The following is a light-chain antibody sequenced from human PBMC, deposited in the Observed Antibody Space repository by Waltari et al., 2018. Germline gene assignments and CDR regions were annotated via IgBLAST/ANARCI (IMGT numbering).Light chain of an antibody. CDR3: GAWDDAQSAVV. V-gene: IGLV1-51*01. Sequence: QSVLTQPPSVSAAPGQKVTISCSGSGSNIGRNYVCWYQQFPGTAPKLLLYDNKKRPSGIPDRFSGSNSGPSPTLGITGLQTGDEADYYCGAWDDAQSAVVFGGGTKLTVL. CDR2: DNK. J-gene: IGLJ2*01. CDR1: GSNIGRNY.